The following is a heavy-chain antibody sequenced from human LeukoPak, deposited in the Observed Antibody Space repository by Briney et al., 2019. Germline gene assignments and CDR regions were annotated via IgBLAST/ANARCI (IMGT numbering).Heavy chain of an antibody. CDR1: GFSLSTSGVG. CDR3: AHLPVGRGGDYWDY. Sequence: SGPTLVKPTQTLTLTCSFSGFSLSTSGVGVGWIRQPPGKALEWLALIYCDDDKRYSPSLKSRLTITKDTSKNQVVLTMTNMDPVDTATYFCAHLPVGRGGDYWDYWGQGTLVTVFS. D-gene: IGHD2-21*02. J-gene: IGHJ4*02. V-gene: IGHV2-5*02. CDR2: IYCDDDK.